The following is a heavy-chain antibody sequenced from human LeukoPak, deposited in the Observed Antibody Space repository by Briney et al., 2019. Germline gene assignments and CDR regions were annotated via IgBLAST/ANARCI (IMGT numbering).Heavy chain of an antibody. J-gene: IGHJ4*02. V-gene: IGHV4-4*07. D-gene: IGHD4-17*01. Sequence: PSETLSLTRPVPGGSISGYYWSWIRPPAGKGMEWIGRGHTSGITNYNASLQSRVTMSVDTSKNQLSLKLNSVTAADTAVYFCARYRDGYYFDYWGQGTLVTVSS. CDR3: ARYRDGYYFDY. CDR2: GHTSGIT. CDR1: GGSISGYY.